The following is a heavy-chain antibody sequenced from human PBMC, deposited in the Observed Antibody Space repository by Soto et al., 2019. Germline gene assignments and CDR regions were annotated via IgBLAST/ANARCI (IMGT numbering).Heavy chain of an antibody. CDR1: GTSISGDYW. CDR3: TRKTGGYYFFEY. Sequence: QVQLQESGPGLVKPSDTLSLTCAVSGTSISGDYWWGWIRQTPGKGLEWIGYSSSGGATHYNPSLASRLPMSVDTSRRQFSLKLSSVTAVDAALYYCTRKTGGYYFFEYWGRGTLVTVSS. D-gene: IGHD2-8*02. J-gene: IGHJ4*02. CDR2: SSSGGAT. V-gene: IGHV4-28*01.